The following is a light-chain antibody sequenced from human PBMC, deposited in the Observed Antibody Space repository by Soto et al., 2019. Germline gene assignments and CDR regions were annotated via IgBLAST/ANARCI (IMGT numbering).Light chain of an antibody. CDR1: QSVSSN. V-gene: IGKV3-15*01. J-gene: IGKJ4*01. CDR3: QQYNDWPRLT. CDR2: GAS. Sequence: EVVMTQSPATLSVSPGERATLSCRASQSVSSNLAWYQQKPGQIPRLLIYGASTRATGIPARFSGRGSGTAFTLTISSRPSEDFAVXXXQQYNDWPRLTFGGGTKVDIK.